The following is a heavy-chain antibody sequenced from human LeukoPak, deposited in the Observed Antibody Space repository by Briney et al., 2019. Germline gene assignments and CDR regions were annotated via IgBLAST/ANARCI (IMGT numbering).Heavy chain of an antibody. Sequence: SETLSLTCTVSGGSICSYYWSWIRQPPGKGLEWIGYIYYSGSTNYNPSLKSRVTISVDTSKNQFSLKLSSVTAADTAVYYCARAGGGGSYAYYFDYWGQGTLVTVSS. D-gene: IGHD1-26*01. CDR2: IYYSGST. V-gene: IGHV4-59*01. J-gene: IGHJ4*02. CDR3: ARAGGGGSYAYYFDY. CDR1: GGSICSYY.